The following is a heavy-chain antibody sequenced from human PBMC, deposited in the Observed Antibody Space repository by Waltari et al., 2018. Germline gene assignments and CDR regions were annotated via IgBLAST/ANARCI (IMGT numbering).Heavy chain of an antibody. D-gene: IGHD1-26*01. CDR3: ARDPGPIVGAPDY. CDR2: INPKNGDT. Sequence: VQLVQSGSEVKKPGASVKVSCQDSGSSFTDYLLPGARQTPGQGLEWLGWINPKNGDTGYAQNFLGRVTMTRDTSINTVYMDLSGLRSDDTAVFYCARDPGPIVGAPDYWGQGTLVTVSS. CDR1: GSSFTDYL. J-gene: IGHJ4*02. V-gene: IGHV1-2*02.